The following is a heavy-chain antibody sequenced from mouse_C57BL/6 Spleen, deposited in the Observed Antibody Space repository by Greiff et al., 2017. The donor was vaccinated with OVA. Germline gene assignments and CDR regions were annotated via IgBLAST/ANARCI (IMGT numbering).Heavy chain of an antibody. V-gene: IGHV14-2*01. D-gene: IGHD4-1*01. CDR3: ARGNWDRYFDV. CDR2: IDPEDGDT. CDR1: GFNIKDYY. J-gene: IGHJ1*03. Sequence: VQLQQSGAELVKPGASVKLSCTASGFNIKDYYMHWVKQRTEQGLEWIGRIDPEDGDTKYAPKFQGKATITADTSSNTAYLQLSSLTSEDTAVYYCARGNWDRYFDVWGTGTTVTVSS.